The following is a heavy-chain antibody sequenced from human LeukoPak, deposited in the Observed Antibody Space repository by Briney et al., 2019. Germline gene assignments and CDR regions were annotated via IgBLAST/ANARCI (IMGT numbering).Heavy chain of an antibody. J-gene: IGHJ6*03. CDR2: IKQDGSEG. Sequence: GGSLRLSCAGSGFTFSNYWMNWVRQAPGKGIKWVANIKQDGSEGYYVDSVRGRFTISRDNAKNSLYLQMNSLRAEDTAVYYCARAGKIYYYYMDVWGKGTTVTVSS. CDR1: GFTFSNYW. CDR3: ARAGKIYYYYMDV. V-gene: IGHV3-7*01. D-gene: IGHD3-10*01.